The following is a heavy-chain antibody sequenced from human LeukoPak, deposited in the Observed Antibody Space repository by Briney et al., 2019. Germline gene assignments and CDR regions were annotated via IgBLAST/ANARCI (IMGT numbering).Heavy chain of an antibody. J-gene: IGHJ4*02. CDR2: IYSGGST. CDR1: GFTVSSNY. V-gene: IGHV3-53*01. Sequence: GGSLRLSCAASGFTVSSNYMGWVRQAPGKGLEWVSVIYSGGSTYYADSVKGRFTITRDNSKNTLYLQMNSLRAEDTAVYYCARCKGIPFSGSYDYWGQGTLVTVSS. CDR3: ARCKGIPFSGSYDY. D-gene: IGHD1-26*01.